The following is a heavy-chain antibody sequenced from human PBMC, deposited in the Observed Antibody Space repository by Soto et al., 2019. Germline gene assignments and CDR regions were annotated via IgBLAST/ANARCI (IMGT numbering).Heavy chain of an antibody. D-gene: IGHD6-19*01. J-gene: IGHJ6*02. V-gene: IGHV1-45*02. CDR2: ITPFNGNT. Sequence: SVKVSCKASGYTFTGYYMHWVRQAPGQGLEWMGWITPFNGNTNNAQKFQDRVTITRDRSMSTAYMELSSLRSEDTAMYYCARSGAVAGKDYYYYGMDVWGQGTTVTVSS. CDR3: ARSGAVAGKDYYYYGMDV. CDR1: GYTFTGYY.